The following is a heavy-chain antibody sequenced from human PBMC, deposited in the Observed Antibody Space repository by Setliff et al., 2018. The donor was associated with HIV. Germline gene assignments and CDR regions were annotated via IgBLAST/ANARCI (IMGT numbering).Heavy chain of an antibody. CDR3: ARERLRFLEWLPLDY. J-gene: IGHJ4*02. Sequence: GGSLRLSCAASGFAFSNYGMHWVRQAPGKRLEYVSAISNTGDHTYYADSVKGRFTISRDNSKNRLDLQMGSPRAEDMAVYYCARERLRFLEWLPLDYWGQGTLVTVSS. V-gene: IGHV3-64*02. D-gene: IGHD3-3*01. CDR2: ISNTGDHT. CDR1: GFAFSNYG.